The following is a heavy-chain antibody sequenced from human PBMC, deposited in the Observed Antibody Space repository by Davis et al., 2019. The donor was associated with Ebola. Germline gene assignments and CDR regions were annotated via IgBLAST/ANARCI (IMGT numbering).Heavy chain of an antibody. CDR3: ARDKFYYDSSGYGYYYGMDV. J-gene: IGHJ6*02. CDR2: INAGNGNT. CDR1: GYTFTSYA. D-gene: IGHD3-22*01. Sequence: AASVKVSCKASGYTFTSYAMHWVRQAPGQRLEWMGWINAGNGNTKYSQKFQGRVTITRDTSASTAYMELSSLRSEDTAVYYCARDKFYYDSSGYGYYYGMDVWGQGTTVTVSS. V-gene: IGHV1-3*01.